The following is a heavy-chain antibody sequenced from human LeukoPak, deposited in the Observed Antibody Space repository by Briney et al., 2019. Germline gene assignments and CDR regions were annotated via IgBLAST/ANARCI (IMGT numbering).Heavy chain of an antibody. CDR1: GFTFSTYG. J-gene: IGHJ6*03. Sequence: LRLSCEASGFTFSTYGMHWVRQAPGKGLEWVAVIWYDGSNKNYADSVKGRFTISRDNSKNTLYLQMNSLRAEDTAAYYCAKGFGPFGVVIIRYYYYMDVWGKGTTVTVSS. CDR3: AKGFGPFGVVIIRYYYYMDV. CDR2: IWYDGSNK. D-gene: IGHD3-3*01. V-gene: IGHV3-33*06.